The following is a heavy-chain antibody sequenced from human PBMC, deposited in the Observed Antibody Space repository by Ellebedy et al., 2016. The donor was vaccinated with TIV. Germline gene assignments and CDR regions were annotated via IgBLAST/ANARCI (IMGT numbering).Heavy chain of an antibody. CDR3: ARKVSRGGYYYYGMDV. CDR2: IYYSGST. CDR1: GGSISSYY. D-gene: IGHD2-8*01. J-gene: IGHJ6*02. V-gene: IGHV4-59*08. Sequence: MPSETLSLTCTVSGGSISSYYWSWIRQLPGKGLEWIGYIYYSGSTNYNPSLKSRVTISVATSKNQFSLKLSTVTAADTAGYYCARKVSRGGYYYYGMDVWGQGTTVTVSS.